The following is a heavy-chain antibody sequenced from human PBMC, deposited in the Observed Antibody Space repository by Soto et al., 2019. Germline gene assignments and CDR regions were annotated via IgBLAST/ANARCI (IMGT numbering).Heavy chain of an antibody. Sequence: QVQLQESGPGLVKPSQTLSLTCTVSGGSISSGDYYWSWIRQPPGKGLEWIGYTYYSGSTYYNPSMQLRVTISVETSKNQFSLKLSSVTAADTAVYYCARAGHYYGSWSYPTPHYFDYWGQGSLVTVSS. CDR3: ARAGHYYGSWSYPTPHYFDY. CDR2: TYYSGST. D-gene: IGHD3-10*01. V-gene: IGHV4-30-4*01. J-gene: IGHJ4*02. CDR1: GGSISSGDYY.